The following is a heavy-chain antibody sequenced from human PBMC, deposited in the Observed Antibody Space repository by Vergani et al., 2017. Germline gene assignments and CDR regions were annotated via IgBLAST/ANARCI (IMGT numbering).Heavy chain of an antibody. CDR2: IYYSGST. J-gene: IGHJ5*02. CDR1: GAPIRSSNYY. Sequence: QLQLQESGPGLVKPSATLSLTCSVLGAPIRSSNYYWGWIRQPPGKGLEWIASIYYSGSTYYNPSLKSRVTISVDTSKNQFSLKLSSVTAADPAVYFFARHSTVEWLVKLGGVDPWCEGILVTVSS. V-gene: IGHV4-39*01. CDR3: ARHSTVEWLVKLGGVDP. D-gene: IGHD6-19*01.